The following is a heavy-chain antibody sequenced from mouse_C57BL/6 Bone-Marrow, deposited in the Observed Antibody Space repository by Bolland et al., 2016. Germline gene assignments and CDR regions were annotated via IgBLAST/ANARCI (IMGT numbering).Heavy chain of an antibody. CDR3: VRRDAMEY. D-gene: IGHD3-3*01. V-gene: IGHV10-1*01. CDR2: KSNNYAT. Sequence: KSNNYATYYADSVKDRFTISRDDSESMLYLQMNNLKTEDTAMYYCVRRDAMEYWGQGTS. J-gene: IGHJ4*01.